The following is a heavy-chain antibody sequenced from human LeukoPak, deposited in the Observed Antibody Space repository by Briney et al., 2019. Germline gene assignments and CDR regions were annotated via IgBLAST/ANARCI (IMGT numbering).Heavy chain of an antibody. V-gene: IGHV4-59*01. D-gene: IGHD1-14*01. CDR2: IYYSGTT. Sequence: SETLSLTCSVSGGSISSSFWSWIRQPPGKGLGWIGYIYYSGTTNYNPSLKSRVTISVDTSKNQCSLKLSSVTAADTAVFYCAKHRKLYYFDHWGQGTLVTVSS. CDR1: GGSISSSF. CDR3: AKHRKLYYFDH. J-gene: IGHJ4*02.